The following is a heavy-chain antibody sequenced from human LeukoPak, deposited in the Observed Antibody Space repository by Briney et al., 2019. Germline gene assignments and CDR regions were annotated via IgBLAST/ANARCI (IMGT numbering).Heavy chain of an antibody. CDR2: IYSGGST. D-gene: IGHD3-16*02. J-gene: IGHJ4*02. Sequence: GGSLRLSCAASGFTVSSNYMIWVRQAPGQGLEWVSVIYSGGSTYYAGSVKGRFTISRDNSKNTVYLQMNSLRAEDTAVYYCASPAVWGELSLRYWGQGTLVTVSS. CDR3: ASPAVWGELSLRY. V-gene: IGHV3-53*01. CDR1: GFTVSSNY.